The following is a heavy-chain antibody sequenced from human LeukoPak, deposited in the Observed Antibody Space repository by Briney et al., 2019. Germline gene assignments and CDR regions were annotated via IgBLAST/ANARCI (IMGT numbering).Heavy chain of an antibody. Sequence: QPGGSLRLSCAASGFTFSSYAMHWVRQAPGKGLEWVAVISYDGSNKYYADSVKGRFTISRDNSKNTLYLQMNSLRAEDTAVYYCARDRFSSGRETTYYYYYMDVWGKGTTVTVSS. CDR1: GFTFSSYA. V-gene: IGHV3-30*04. CDR2: ISYDGSNK. J-gene: IGHJ6*03. D-gene: IGHD6-25*01. CDR3: ARDRFSSGRETTYYYYYMDV.